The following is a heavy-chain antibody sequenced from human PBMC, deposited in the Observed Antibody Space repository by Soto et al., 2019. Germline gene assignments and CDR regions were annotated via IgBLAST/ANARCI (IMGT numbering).Heavy chain of an antibody. CDR1: GFTFSTYG. Sequence: QVHQVDSGGGVVQPGRSLRLSCAASGFTFSTYGMHWVRQAPGKGLEWVAVIWYDGSDQKYADSVKGRFTISRDNSKDTLYLQMNSLRAEDTAVYYCARDRVAGTGGADYWGQGTLVTVSS. J-gene: IGHJ4*02. CDR3: ARDRVAGTGGADY. CDR2: IWYDGSDQ. V-gene: IGHV3-33*01. D-gene: IGHD6-19*01.